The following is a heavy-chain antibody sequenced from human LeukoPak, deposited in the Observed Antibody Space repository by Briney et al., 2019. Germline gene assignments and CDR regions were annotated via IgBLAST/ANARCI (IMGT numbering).Heavy chain of an antibody. CDR2: ISSSSSYI. CDR1: GFTFSSYS. V-gene: IGHV3-21*01. CDR3: ARSVPYSGYDYDY. D-gene: IGHD5-12*01. J-gene: IGHJ4*02. Sequence: GGSLRLYCAASGFTFSSYSMNWVRQAPGKGLEWFSSISSSSSYIYYADSVKGRFTISRDNAKNSLYLQMNSLRAEDTAVYYCARSVPYSGYDYDYWGQGTLVTVSS.